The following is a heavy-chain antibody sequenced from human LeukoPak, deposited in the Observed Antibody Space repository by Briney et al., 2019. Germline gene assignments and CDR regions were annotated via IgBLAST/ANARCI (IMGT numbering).Heavy chain of an antibody. CDR1: GFTFSSYR. D-gene: IGHD4-23*01. J-gene: IGHJ4*02. CDR2: IDRDGSRI. CDR3: VRGNDYGGPHY. Sequence: GSLRLSCAVSGFTFSSYRMHWVRQAPGKGLVWVSRIDRDGSRINYADSVKGRFTISRDNGKNTLFLQMNSLRAEDAAVYYCVRGNDYGGPHYWGQGTLVTVSS. V-gene: IGHV3-74*01.